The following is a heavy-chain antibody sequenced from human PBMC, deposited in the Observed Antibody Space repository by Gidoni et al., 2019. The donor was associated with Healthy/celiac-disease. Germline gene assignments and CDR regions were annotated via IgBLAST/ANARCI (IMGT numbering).Heavy chain of an antibody. D-gene: IGHD3-3*01. J-gene: IGHJ6*02. Sequence: QVQLVESGGGVVQPGRFLRLSCVASGFTFRSYAMHWVRQAPGKGLEWEAVISYDGSDKYYADSVKGRFTISRDNSKNTLYLQMNSLRAEDTAVYYCASTGGRVVITGNYYYGMDVWGQGTTVTVSS. V-gene: IGHV3-30*04. CDR2: ISYDGSDK. CDR1: GFTFRSYA. CDR3: ASTGGRVVITGNYYYGMDV.